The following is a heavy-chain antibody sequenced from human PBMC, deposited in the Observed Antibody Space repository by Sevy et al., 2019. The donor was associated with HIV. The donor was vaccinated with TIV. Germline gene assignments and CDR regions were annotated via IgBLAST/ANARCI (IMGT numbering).Heavy chain of an antibody. CDR2: LSGSGDHI. CDR1: GFSFRPYA. J-gene: IGHJ4*02. V-gene: IGHV3-23*01. CDR3: AKDRVSGDGLWDIDY. D-gene: IGHD2-8*01. Sequence: GGSLRLSCTASGFSFRPYAMSWVRQAPGKGLEWVSGLSGSGDHIFYAESLKGRFTISRDNAKNTLYLQMNRLGVEDTGVYFCAKDRVSGDGLWDIDYWGQGTLVTVSS.